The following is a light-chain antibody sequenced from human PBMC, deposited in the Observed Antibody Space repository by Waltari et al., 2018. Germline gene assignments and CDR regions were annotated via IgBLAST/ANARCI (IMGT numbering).Light chain of an antibody. V-gene: IGKV1-33*01. CDR2: DAS. CDR3: QQYDNLPLT. CDR1: QDISNY. Sequence: DIQMTLSPSSLSASVGDRVTITCQARQDISNYLNCYQQKPGKAPKLLIYDASNLETGVPSRFSGSGSGTDFTFTISSLQPEDIATYYCQQYDNLPLTFGGGTKVEIK. J-gene: IGKJ4*01.